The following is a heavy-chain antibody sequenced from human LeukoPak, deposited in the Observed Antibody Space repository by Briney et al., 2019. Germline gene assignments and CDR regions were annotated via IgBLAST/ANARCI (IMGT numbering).Heavy chain of an antibody. J-gene: IGHJ5*02. CDR1: GYTFTSYG. CDR3: ARSFTPAAITAAAHNWFDP. CDR2: ISAYNGNT. V-gene: IGHV1-18*01. Sequence: ASVKVSCKASGYTFTSYGISWVRQAPGQGLEWMGWISAYNGNTNYAQKLQGRVTMTTDTSTSTAYMELRSLRSDDTAVYYCARSFTPAAITAAAHNWFDPWGQRTLVTVSS. D-gene: IGHD2-2*02.